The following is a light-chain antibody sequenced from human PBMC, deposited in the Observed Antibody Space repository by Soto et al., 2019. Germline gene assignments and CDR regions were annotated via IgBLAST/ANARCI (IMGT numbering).Light chain of an antibody. CDR3: QQYGSFPLT. V-gene: IGKV3-20*01. CDR2: GTS. CDR1: QSVSTSY. Sequence: ENVLTQSPGTLSLSPGEGATLSCRASQSVSTSYLAWYQHKRGQAPRLLIYGTSTRASGIPARFSGSGSGKDVTLTISRLEPEDFAVYYCQQYGSFPLTFGGGTKVEI. J-gene: IGKJ4*01.